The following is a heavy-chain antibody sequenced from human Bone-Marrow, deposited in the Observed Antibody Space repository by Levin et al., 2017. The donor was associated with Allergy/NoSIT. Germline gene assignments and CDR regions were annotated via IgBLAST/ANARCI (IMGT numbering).Heavy chain of an antibody. V-gene: IGHV4-59*01. J-gene: IGHJ5*02. CDR2: IYYSGST. CDR1: GGSISSYY. CDR3: AGVLREMATPGRFDP. Sequence: LSQTLSLTCTVSGGSISSYYWSWIRQPPGKGLEWIGYIYYSGSTNYNPSLKSRVTISVDTSKNQFSLKLSSVTAADTAVYYCAGVLREMATPGRFDPWGQGTLVTVSS. D-gene: IGHD5-24*01.